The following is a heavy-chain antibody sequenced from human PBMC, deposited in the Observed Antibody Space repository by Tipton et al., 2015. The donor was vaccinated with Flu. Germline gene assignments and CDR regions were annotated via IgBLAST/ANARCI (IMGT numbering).Heavy chain of an antibody. CDR2: IKQDGSVK. D-gene: IGHD2-2*01. CDR1: GFTFSSYW. V-gene: IGHV3-7*03. CDR3: AKGVVVLRAPSGYFDY. J-gene: IGHJ4*02. Sequence: SLRLSCAASGFTFSSYWMSWVRQAPGKGLEWVANIKQDGSVKYYVDSVRGRFTISRDNAKNSLYLQMNSLTVGDTAIYYCAKGVVVLRAPSGYFDYWGQGTLVTVSS.